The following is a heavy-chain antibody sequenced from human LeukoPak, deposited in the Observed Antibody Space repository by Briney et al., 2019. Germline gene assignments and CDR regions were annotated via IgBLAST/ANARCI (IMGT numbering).Heavy chain of an antibody. J-gene: IGHJ3*02. CDR1: GGSISSWF. V-gene: IGHV4-59*01. Sequence: PWETLSLTCNVSGGSISSWFLNWIRQPPGKGLEWIGYIYHSGTTKYNPSLKSRVTISIDTSKNQFSLRLSSVTAADTAVYYCARFSDFWSGYYRHDAFDIWGQGTTVTVSS. D-gene: IGHD3-3*01. CDR3: ARFSDFWSGYYRHDAFDI. CDR2: IYHSGTT.